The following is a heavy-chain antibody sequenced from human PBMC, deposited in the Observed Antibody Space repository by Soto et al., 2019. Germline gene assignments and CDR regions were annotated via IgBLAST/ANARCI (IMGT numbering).Heavy chain of an antibody. D-gene: IGHD3-22*01. CDR2: IYYSGST. V-gene: IGHV4-31*03. J-gene: IGHJ4*02. CDR1: GGSISSGTYH. CDR3: AREMNYYDTSGYSYFDY. Sequence: QVQLQESGPGLVKPSQTLSLTCTVSGGSISSGTYHWSWIRHHPGQGLEWIGYIYYSGSTYYNPSLKSRLTISVDTSKNQFSLRLSSVTAADTAVYYCAREMNYYDTSGYSYFDYWGQGTLVTVSS.